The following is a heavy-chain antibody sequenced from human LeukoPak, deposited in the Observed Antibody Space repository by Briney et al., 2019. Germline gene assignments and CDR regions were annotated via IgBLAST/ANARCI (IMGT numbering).Heavy chain of an antibody. Sequence: SETLSLTCTVSGGSISSSSYYWGWIRQPPGKGLEWIGSIYYSGSTYYNPSLKSRVTISVDTSKNHFSLKLSSVTAADTAVYYCARKVVPAAHFDYWGQGTLVTVSS. CDR3: ARKVVPAAHFDY. CDR2: IYYSGST. V-gene: IGHV4-39*07. J-gene: IGHJ4*02. D-gene: IGHD2-2*01. CDR1: GGSISSSSYY.